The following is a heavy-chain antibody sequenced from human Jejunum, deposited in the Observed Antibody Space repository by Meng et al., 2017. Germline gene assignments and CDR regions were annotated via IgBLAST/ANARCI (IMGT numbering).Heavy chain of an antibody. J-gene: IGHJ4*02. V-gene: IGHV4-34*10. CDR1: GGSISDYY. Sequence: QVQLQESGPGLVKPSKTLSLTCAVYGGSISDYYWTWIRQPPGKGLEWIGEINDSGSTNYNPSLKSRVTISVDTSKSQFYLRVSSVTAADTAVYYCARGNEYSNYGADFWGQGTLVTVSS. CDR2: INDSGST. D-gene: IGHD4-11*01. CDR3: ARGNEYSNYGADF.